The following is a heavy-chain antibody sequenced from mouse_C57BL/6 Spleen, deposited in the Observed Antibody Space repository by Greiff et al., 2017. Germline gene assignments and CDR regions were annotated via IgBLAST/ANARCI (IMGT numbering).Heavy chain of an antibody. J-gene: IGHJ2*01. CDR2: INYDGSST. D-gene: IGHD1-1*01. Sequence: EVKLVESEGGLVQPGSSMKLSCTASGFTFSDYYMAWVRQVPEKGLEWVANINYDGSSTYYLDSLKSRFIISRDNAKNILYLQMSSLKSEDTATYYCARVATRGDYFDYWGQGTTLTVSS. V-gene: IGHV5-16*01. CDR3: ARVATRGDYFDY. CDR1: GFTFSDYY.